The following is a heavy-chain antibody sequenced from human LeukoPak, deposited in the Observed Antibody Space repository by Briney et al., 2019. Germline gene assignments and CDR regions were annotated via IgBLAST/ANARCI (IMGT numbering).Heavy chain of an antibody. V-gene: IGHV4-34*01. D-gene: IGHD3-10*01. CDR3: ARGLRRSNYYGSGSYYRGSYYFDY. CDR2: INHGGRT. J-gene: IGHJ4*02. CDR1: GGSFSGYY. Sequence: SETLSLTCAVYGGSFSGYYWSWIRQPPGKGLEWIGEINHGGRTNYNPSLKSRVTISVDTSKNQFSLKLSSVTAADTAVYYCARGLRRSNYYGSGSYYRGSYYFDYWGRGTLVTVSS.